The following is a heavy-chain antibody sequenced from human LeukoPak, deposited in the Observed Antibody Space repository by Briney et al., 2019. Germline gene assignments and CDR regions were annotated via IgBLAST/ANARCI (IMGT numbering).Heavy chain of an antibody. V-gene: IGHV3-23*01. J-gene: IGHJ4*02. CDR2: ISGSGDTT. CDR3: AKDRQYIAARPDY. D-gene: IGHD6-6*01. CDR1: GFTFNSYA. Sequence: GSLRLSCAAPGFTFNSYALTWVRQAPGKGLEWVSAISGSGDTTSYADSVKGRFTISRDNSKNTLYLQMNSLRAEDTAVYYCAKDRQYIAARPDYWGQGTLVTVSS.